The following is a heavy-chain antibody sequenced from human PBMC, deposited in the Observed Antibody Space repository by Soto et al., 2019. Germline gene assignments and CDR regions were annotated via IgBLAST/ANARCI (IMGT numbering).Heavy chain of an antibody. Sequence: ASLKFSCRPSGLTLSNSAIQWMRQARGERLEWIGWIVVGSGNTNYAQKIQERVTIIRDMSTSTSYMELSSLTSEDTAVYYCVLCTTTSCYGKFDYWG. J-gene: IGHJ4*01. CDR2: IVVGSGNT. D-gene: IGHD2-2*01. V-gene: IGHV1-58*02. CDR3: VLCTTTSCYGKFDY. CDR1: GLTLSNSA.